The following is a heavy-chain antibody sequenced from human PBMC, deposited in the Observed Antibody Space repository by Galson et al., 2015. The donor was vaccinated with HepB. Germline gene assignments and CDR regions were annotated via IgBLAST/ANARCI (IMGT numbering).Heavy chain of an antibody. CDR1: GLTFSDYH. D-gene: IGHD3-22*01. CDR2: ITSSGINK. Sequence: SLRLSCAASGLTFSDYHMSWIRQAPGKGLEWVSHITSSGINKYYADSVKGRFTVSRDNAKNSLYLYMNSLRAEDTAGYYCASPSRVTMMINAYFMDVWGKGTTVTVSS. V-gene: IGHV3-11*01. CDR3: ASPSRVTMMINAYFMDV. J-gene: IGHJ6*03.